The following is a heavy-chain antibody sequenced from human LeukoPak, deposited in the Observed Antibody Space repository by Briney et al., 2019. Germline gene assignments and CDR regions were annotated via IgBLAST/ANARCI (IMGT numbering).Heavy chain of an antibody. CDR2: IRYDGSNE. CDR3: AKNSGWSMAPDY. D-gene: IGHD6-19*01. V-gene: IGHV3-30*02. CDR1: GFSFSGYG. J-gene: IGHJ4*02. Sequence: GGSLRLSCAASGFSFSGYGMHWVRQAPGKGLEWVAFIRYDGSNEYYADSVKGRFTISRDKSKNTLSLQMNGLRVEDTAVYYCAKNSGWSMAPDYWGQGTLVTVSS.